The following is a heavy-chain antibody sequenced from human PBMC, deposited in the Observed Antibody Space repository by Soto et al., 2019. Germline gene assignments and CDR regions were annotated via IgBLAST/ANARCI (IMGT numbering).Heavy chain of an antibody. CDR1: GYTLTELS. V-gene: IGHV1-24*01. CDR2: FDPEDGET. J-gene: IGHJ4*02. CDR3: ARAAAETGDFDY. Sequence: ASVKVSCKVSGYTLTELSMHWVRQAPGKGLGWMGGFDPEDGETIYAQKFQGRVTMTEDTSTDTAYMELSSLRSDDTAVYYCARAAAETGDFDYWVQGTLLTDSP. D-gene: IGHD6-19*01.